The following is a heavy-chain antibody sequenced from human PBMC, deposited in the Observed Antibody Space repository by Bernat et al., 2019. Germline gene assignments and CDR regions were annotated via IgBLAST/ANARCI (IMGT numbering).Heavy chain of an antibody. J-gene: IGHJ6*03. V-gene: IGHV4-39*01. CDR2: IYYSGST. CDR3: AWMSIAARTGVSYYMDV. CDR1: GGSISSSSYY. Sequence: QLQLQESGPGLVKPSETLSLTCTVSGGSISSSSYYWGWIRQPPGKGLEWIGSIYYSGSTYYNPSLKSRVTISVDTSKNQFSLKLSSVTAADTAVYYCAWMSIAARTGVSYYMDVWGKGTTVTVSS. D-gene: IGHD6-6*01.